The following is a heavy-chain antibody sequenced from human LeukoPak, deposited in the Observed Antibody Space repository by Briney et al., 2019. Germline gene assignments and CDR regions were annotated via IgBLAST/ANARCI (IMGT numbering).Heavy chain of an antibody. CDR2: SNPNSGDT. D-gene: IGHD6-19*01. CDR1: GYTFTGHF. J-gene: IGHJ4*02. V-gene: IGHV1-2*02. Sequence: ASVKVSCKASGYTFTGHFIHWVRQAPGQGLEWMGWSNPNSGDTNYAQKFQGRVTMTRDTSISTVYMELSRVRSDDTAVYYCAKTALAVAGIVPVESELDYWGQGTLVTVSS. CDR3: AKTALAVAGIVPVESELDY.